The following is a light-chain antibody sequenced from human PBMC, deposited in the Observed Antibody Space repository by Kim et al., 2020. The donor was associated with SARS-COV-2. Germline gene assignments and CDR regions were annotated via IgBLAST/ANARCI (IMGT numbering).Light chain of an antibody. J-gene: IGLJ2*01. CDR3: QAWDSSTAV. CDR2: QDS. CDR1: KLGDKY. V-gene: IGLV3-1*01. Sequence: SYELTQPPSVSVSPGQTASITGSGNKLGDKYACWYQQKPGQSPVLVIYQDSKRPSGIPERFSGSNSGNTATLTISGTQAMYEANYYCQAWDSSTAVFGGGTQLTVL.